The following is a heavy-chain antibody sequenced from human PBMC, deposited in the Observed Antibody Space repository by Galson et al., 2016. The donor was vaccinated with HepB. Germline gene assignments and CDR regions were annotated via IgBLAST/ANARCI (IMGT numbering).Heavy chain of an antibody. V-gene: IGHV3-33*01. CDR3: ARDHYGDYSTNDAFDV. D-gene: IGHD4-17*01. J-gene: IGHJ3*01. Sequence: SLRLSCAATGFGFRSYGMHWVRQAPGKGLEWVAVIWFDGSYKYYADSVKGRFTISRDVSNNTLYLHLGSLRVEDTAVYYCARDHYGDYSTNDAFDVWGQGTRVTVSS. CDR2: IWFDGSYK. CDR1: GFGFRSYG.